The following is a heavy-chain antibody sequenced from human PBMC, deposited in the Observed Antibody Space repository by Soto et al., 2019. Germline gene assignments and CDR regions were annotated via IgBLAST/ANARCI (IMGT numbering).Heavy chain of an antibody. CDR1: GYTFTGYY. Sequence: ASVKVSCKASGYTFTGYYMHWVRQAPGQGLEWMGWINPNSGGTNYAQKFQGWVTMTRDTSISTAYMELSRLRSDDTAVYYCARGVSYCSSTGCNYNWFDPWGQGTLVTVSS. D-gene: IGHD2-2*01. CDR2: INPNSGGT. CDR3: ARGVSYCSSTGCNYNWFDP. J-gene: IGHJ5*02. V-gene: IGHV1-2*04.